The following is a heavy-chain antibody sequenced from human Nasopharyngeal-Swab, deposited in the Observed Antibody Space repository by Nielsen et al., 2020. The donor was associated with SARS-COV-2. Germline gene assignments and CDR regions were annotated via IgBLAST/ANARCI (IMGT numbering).Heavy chain of an antibody. CDR3: AKGLSGVVPAPILGLGPYYYFYYMDV. D-gene: IGHD2-2*01. Sequence: GSLRLSCAVSGGSFSANYWGWIRQPPGKGLEWIGEINHSGSTNYNPSLKSRVTISVDTSKSQLSLKLTSVTAADTSVYYCAKGLSGVVPAPILGLGPYYYFYYMDVWGKGTTVTVSS. J-gene: IGHJ6*03. CDR2: INHSGST. V-gene: IGHV4-34*01. CDR1: GGSFSANY.